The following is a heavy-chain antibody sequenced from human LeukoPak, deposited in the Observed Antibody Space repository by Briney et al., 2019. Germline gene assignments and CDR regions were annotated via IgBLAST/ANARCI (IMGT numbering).Heavy chain of an antibody. Sequence: GGSLRLFCAASGFSFSSCAMSWVRQAPGKGPQWVSGVSDGRYYADSLKSRFTISRDNSANTMYLQMNNLADEDTAVYYCVKEGEGHSYAPKTGPPTWGQGTLVTVSS. D-gene: IGHD5-18*01. J-gene: IGHJ5*02. CDR3: VKEGEGHSYAPKTGPPT. CDR1: GFSFSSCA. CDR2: VSDGR. V-gene: IGHV3-23*01.